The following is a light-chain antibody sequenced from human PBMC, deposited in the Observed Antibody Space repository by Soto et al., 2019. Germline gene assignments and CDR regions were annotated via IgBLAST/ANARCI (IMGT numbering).Light chain of an antibody. J-gene: IGKJ1*01. Sequence: EIVLTQSPGTLSLSPGEGATLACRASQSVRSTYLAWYQQKPGQAPRLLIYGASSRATGIPDRFSGSGSGTDFTLTISRLEPEDFAVYFCQQYSNSPQTFGQGTKVDIK. CDR1: QSVRSTY. CDR2: GAS. CDR3: QQYSNSPQT. V-gene: IGKV3-20*01.